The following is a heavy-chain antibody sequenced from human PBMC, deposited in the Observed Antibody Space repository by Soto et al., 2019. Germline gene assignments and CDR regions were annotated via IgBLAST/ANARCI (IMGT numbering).Heavy chain of an antibody. CDR3: ARDQRDYDFWSGQTYYYGLDV. V-gene: IGHV3-33*01. CDR1: GFTFSDYG. Sequence: QVQLVESGGGVAQPERSLRLSCTASGFTFSDYGMHWVRQAPGKGLEWVAVIWYDGSNKYYADSVRGRFTISRDNSTNTLYLQMNSLRAEDTAVYYCARDQRDYDFWSGQTYYYGLDVWGQGTTVTVSS. D-gene: IGHD3-3*01. J-gene: IGHJ6*02. CDR2: IWYDGSNK.